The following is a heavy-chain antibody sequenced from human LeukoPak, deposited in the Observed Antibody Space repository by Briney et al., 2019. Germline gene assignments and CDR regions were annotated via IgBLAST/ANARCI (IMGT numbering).Heavy chain of an antibody. CDR1: VFTFSGFA. Sequence: PGGSLSLSCVASVFTFSGFAMIWVGQAPGKGGQWVSAISGPSSHTYYADSVRGRFTISRDNSRNTLYFQMNSLTVEDTAVYYCAKQVSGQWLTPDSGWGQGTLVTVSS. D-gene: IGHD6-19*01. CDR2: ISGPSSHT. V-gene: IGHV3-23*01. J-gene: IGHJ4*02. CDR3: AKQVSGQWLTPDSG.